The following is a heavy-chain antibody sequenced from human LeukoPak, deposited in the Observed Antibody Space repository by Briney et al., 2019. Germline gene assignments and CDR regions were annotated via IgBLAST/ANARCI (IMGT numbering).Heavy chain of an antibody. CDR1: GLTFSSSW. D-gene: IGHD5-18*01. CDR3: ARDLAYSRLDY. CDR2: INPDGNKK. J-gene: IGHJ4*02. Sequence: GGSLRLSCAVSGLTFSSSWMDWVRQAPGKGLEWVASINPDGNKKYSADSVKGRLTISRDNAENSLYLQMNSLRVEDTAFYYCARDLAYSRLDYWGQGMLVTVSS. V-gene: IGHV3-7*01.